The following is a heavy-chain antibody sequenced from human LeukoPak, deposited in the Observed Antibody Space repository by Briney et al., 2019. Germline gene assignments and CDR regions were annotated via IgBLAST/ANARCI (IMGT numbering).Heavy chain of an antibody. V-gene: IGHV3-66*03. D-gene: IGHD3-22*01. CDR1: DFTVSNNY. Sequence: GGSLRLYCAASDFTVSNNYMRWVRQAPGKGLEWVSSIYSRGSTSYVDSVKGRFTISRDNSKNTLFLQMNSLRVEDTAVYYCARDYYGPWGQGTLVTVSS. J-gene: IGHJ5*02. CDR3: ARDYYGP. CDR2: IYSRGST.